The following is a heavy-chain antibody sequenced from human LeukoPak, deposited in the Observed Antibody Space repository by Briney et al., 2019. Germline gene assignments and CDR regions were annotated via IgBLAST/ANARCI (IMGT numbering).Heavy chain of an antibody. V-gene: IGHV3-30-3*01. CDR3: ARVRLQQLVWYYFDY. J-gene: IGHJ4*02. D-gene: IGHD6-13*01. Sequence: GGSLRLSCAASGFTFSSYAMHWVRQAPGKGLEWVAVISYDGSNKYYADSVKGRLTISRDNSKNTLYLQMNSLRAEDTAVYYCARVRLQQLVWYYFDYWGQGTLVTVSS. CDR2: ISYDGSNK. CDR1: GFTFSSYA.